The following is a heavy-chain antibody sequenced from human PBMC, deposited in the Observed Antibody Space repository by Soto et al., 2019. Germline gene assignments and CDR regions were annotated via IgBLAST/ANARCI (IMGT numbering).Heavy chain of an antibody. Sequence: QVQLVQSGAEVKKPGASVKVSCKASGYTFTSYDINWVRQATGQGLEWMGWMNPNSGNTGYAQKVEGRVTMTRNTSISTAYMELSSLRSEDTAVYYCARCIAARPRFDPWGQGTLVTVSS. CDR1: GYTFTSYD. CDR2: MNPNSGNT. D-gene: IGHD6-6*01. CDR3: ARCIAARPRFDP. V-gene: IGHV1-8*01. J-gene: IGHJ5*02.